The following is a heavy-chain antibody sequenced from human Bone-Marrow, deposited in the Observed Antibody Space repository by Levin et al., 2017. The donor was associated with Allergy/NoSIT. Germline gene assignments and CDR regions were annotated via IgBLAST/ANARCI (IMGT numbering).Heavy chain of an antibody. CDR2: IYHGGDI. J-gene: IGHJ4*02. Sequence: SETLSLTCTVSGFSVTEYYWGWIRQPPGKGLEWIGTIYHGGDIYYNPSLKSRVTVSVDTSKNQFSLRLKNVTAADTAVYYCAREGTPQSWDWWGRGILVTVSS. CDR1: GFSVTEYY. CDR3: AREGTPQSWDW. D-gene: IGHD1-14*01. V-gene: IGHV4-38-2*02.